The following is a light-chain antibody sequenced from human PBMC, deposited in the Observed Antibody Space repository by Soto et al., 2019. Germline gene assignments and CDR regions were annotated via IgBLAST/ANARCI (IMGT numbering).Light chain of an antibody. CDR1: QTISSW. J-gene: IGKJ5*01. CDR3: QHFKSFPIT. Sequence: IQMTQSPSSLSASVGDRVTITCRASQTISSWLAWYQQKPGKAPKVLIYESSLLQSGVPSRFSGSGSGTDFTLTISSLQPEDFATYYCQHFKSFPITFGQGTRLEIK. V-gene: IGKV1-5*01. CDR2: ESS.